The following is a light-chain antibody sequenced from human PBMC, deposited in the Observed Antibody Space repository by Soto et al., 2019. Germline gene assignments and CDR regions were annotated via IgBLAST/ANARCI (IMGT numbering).Light chain of an antibody. V-gene: IGLV2-14*01. CDR3: SSYTSSSTYV. J-gene: IGLJ1*01. CDR1: SSDVGGYNY. Sequence: QSALTQPASVSGSPGQSIAISCTGTSSDVGGYNYVPWYQQHPGKAPKLMVYDVSNRPSGVSNRFSVSKSGNTASLTISGLQAEDEADYYCSSYTSSSTYVFGTGTKVTVL. CDR2: DVS.